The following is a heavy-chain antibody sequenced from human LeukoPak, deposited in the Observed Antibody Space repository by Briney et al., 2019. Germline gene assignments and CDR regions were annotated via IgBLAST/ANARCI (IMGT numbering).Heavy chain of an antibody. CDR3: AKNMISAGRGTFAI. CDR2: ISWNSGAI. V-gene: IGHV3-9*03. J-gene: IGHJ3*02. D-gene: IGHD1-14*01. CDR1: GFTFDDFA. Sequence: PGGSLRLSCAASGFTFDDFAMHWVRQAPGKGLEWVSSISWNSGAIGYADSVKGRFTISRDNAKNSLYLQMNSLRAEDMALYYCAKNMISAGRGTFAIWGQGTMVTVYS.